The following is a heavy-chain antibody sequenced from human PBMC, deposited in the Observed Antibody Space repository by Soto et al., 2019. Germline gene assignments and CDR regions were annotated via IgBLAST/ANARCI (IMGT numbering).Heavy chain of an antibody. V-gene: IGHV3-30*18. CDR1: GFTFSSYG. D-gene: IGHD1-1*01. CDR2: ISYDGSNK. Sequence: QVQLVESGEGVVQPGRSLRLSCAASGFTFSSYGMHWVRQAPGKGLEWVAVISYDGSNKYYADSVKGRFTISRDNSKNTLYLQMNSLRAEDTAVYYCAKALDNGGFDSWGQGTLVTVSS. J-gene: IGHJ5*01. CDR3: AKALDNGGFDS.